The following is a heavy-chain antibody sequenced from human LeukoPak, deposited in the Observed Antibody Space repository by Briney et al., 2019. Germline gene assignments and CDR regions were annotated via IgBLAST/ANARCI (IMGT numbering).Heavy chain of an antibody. J-gene: IGHJ4*02. CDR3: ARDRGTIFGPQYYFDY. D-gene: IGHD3-3*01. V-gene: IGHV1-69*13. Sequence: GASVKVSCKASGGTFSSYAISWVRQAPGQGLEWMGGIIPIFGTANYAQKFQGRVTITADESTSTAYMELSSLRSEDTAVYYCARDRGTIFGPQYYFDYWGQGTLVTVSS. CDR1: GGTFSSYA. CDR2: IIPIFGTA.